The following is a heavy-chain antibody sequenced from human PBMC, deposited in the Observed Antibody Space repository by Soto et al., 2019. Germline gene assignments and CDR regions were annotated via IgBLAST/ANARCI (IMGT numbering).Heavy chain of an antibody. Sequence: PXESLKIPYKSSGAGFWIAWVRQMPGKGLEWIGSIYPGDSDTRYNPSFQGLVTISADRFISASYLQWTSLKASDTAMYYCVRQHPLDSNAWYIRAQGALVTVSS. V-gene: IGHV5-51*01. D-gene: IGHD6-19*01. CDR2: IYPGDSDT. J-gene: IGHJ4*02. CDR3: VRQHPLDSNAWYI. CDR1: GAGFW.